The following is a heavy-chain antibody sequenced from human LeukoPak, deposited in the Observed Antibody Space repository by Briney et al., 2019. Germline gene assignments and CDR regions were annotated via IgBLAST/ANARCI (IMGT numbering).Heavy chain of an antibody. CDR1: GGTMDDYG. Sequence: GGSLRLSCAASGGTMDDYGMSWVRQAPGKGLEWVSGINWDGSNTYYAESVKGRFTISRDSAENSLYLQMSSLRDDDTALYYCVRDLSSNWYSFGYWGQGTLVTVSS. CDR3: VRDLSSNWYSFGY. V-gene: IGHV3-20*04. CDR2: INWDGSNT. J-gene: IGHJ4*02. D-gene: IGHD6-13*01.